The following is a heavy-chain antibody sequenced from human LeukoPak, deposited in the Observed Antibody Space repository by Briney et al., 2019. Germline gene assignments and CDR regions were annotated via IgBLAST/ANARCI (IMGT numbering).Heavy chain of an antibody. J-gene: IGHJ4*02. CDR2: IHPDTGGT. CDR1: GYTFTGFY. V-gene: IGHV1-2*02. Sequence: GASVKVSCKASGYTFTGFYFHWMRQAPGQGLEWVGCIHPDTGGTNYAQNFQGRVTMTRDTSISTAYMELDRLRSDDTAIYYCAGEGVRDNKSFDYWGQGTLVTVSS. D-gene: IGHD3-3*01. CDR3: AGEGVRDNKSFDY.